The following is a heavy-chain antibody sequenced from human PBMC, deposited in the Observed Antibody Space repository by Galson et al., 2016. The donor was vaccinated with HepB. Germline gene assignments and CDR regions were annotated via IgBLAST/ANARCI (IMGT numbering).Heavy chain of an antibody. CDR1: GFTFSSYS. CDR2: IWYDGSNK. CDR3: AKDGRDYDFWSGYFEFKYYFDY. D-gene: IGHD3-3*01. Sequence: SLRLSCAASGFTFSSYSMHWVRQAPGKGLEWVAVIWYDGSNKYYADSVKGRFTISRDNSKNTLYLQMNSLRAEDTAVYYCAKDGRDYDFWSGYFEFKYYFDYWGQGTLVTVSS. V-gene: IGHV3-33*06. J-gene: IGHJ4*02.